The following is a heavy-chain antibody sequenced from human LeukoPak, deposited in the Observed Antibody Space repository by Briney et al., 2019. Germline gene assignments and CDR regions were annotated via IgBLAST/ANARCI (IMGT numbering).Heavy chain of an antibody. CDR1: GGSISSYY. J-gene: IGHJ4*02. CDR2: MFYSGIT. CDR3: AREYYYGSGGYYNHLDY. Sequence: PSETLSLTCTVSGGSISSYYWSWIRQPPGKGLEWIGYMFYSGITNYNPSLKSRVTISVDTSKNQFSLKLSSVTAADTAVYYCAREYYYGSGGYYNHLDYWGQGTLVTVSS. D-gene: IGHD3-10*01. V-gene: IGHV4-59*01.